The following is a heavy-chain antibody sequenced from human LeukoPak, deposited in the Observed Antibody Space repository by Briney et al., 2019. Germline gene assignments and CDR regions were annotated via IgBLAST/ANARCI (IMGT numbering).Heavy chain of an antibody. Sequence: ASVKVSCKASGYTFTGYYMHWVRQAPRQGLEWMGWINPNSGGTNYAQKFQGRVTMTRDTSISTAYMELSRLRSDDTAVYYCARDYYDSGGYEDYWGQGTLVTVSS. CDR3: ARDYYDSGGYEDY. V-gene: IGHV1-2*02. D-gene: IGHD3-22*01. J-gene: IGHJ4*02. CDR2: INPNSGGT. CDR1: GYTFTGYY.